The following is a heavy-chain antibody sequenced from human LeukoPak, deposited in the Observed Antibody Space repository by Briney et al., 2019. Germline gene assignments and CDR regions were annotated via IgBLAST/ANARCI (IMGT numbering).Heavy chain of an antibody. V-gene: IGHV4-59*01. Sequence: SETLSLTCTVSGGSISSYYWSWIRQPPGKGLEWIGYIYYSGSTNYNPSLKSRVTISVDTSKSQFSLNLSSVTAADTAVYYCARGRWVSGPYYFDYWGQGTLVTVSS. CDR3: ARGRWVSGPYYFDY. D-gene: IGHD6-13*01. CDR1: GGSISSYY. CDR2: IYYSGST. J-gene: IGHJ4*02.